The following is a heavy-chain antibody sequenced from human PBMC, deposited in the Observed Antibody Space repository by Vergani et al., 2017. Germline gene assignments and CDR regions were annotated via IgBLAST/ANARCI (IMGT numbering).Heavy chain of an antibody. CDR2: ISGNNDDV. CDR1: GFTFSHYS. J-gene: IGHJ3*01. V-gene: IGHV3-21*01. CDR3: VRDVRDSRT. Sequence: EVQMVESGGGLVKPGGSLRLSCVASGFTFSHYSMNWVRQAPGKGMEWVSSISGNNDDVYYADSVNGRFTISRDNAKNSLYLDMSRLRAEDTAVYFCVRDVRDSRTWGQGTLVAVSS.